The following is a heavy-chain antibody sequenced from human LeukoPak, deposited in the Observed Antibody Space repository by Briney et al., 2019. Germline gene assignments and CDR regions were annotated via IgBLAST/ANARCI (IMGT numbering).Heavy chain of an antibody. Sequence: ASVKVSCKASGYTFTGYYMHWVRQAPGQGLEWMGWINPNSGGTNYAQKFQGRVTMTRDTSISTAYMELSRLRSDDTAVYYCARGEQXLXPRAGYXGQGTLVTVSS. CDR1: GYTFTGYY. CDR3: ARGEQXLXPRAGY. V-gene: IGHV1-2*02. D-gene: IGHD6-19*01. CDR2: INPNSGGT. J-gene: IGHJ4*02.